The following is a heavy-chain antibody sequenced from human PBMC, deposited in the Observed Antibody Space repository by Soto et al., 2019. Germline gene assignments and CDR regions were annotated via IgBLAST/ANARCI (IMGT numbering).Heavy chain of an antibody. CDR1: GFTVSNNY. V-gene: IGHV3-66*01. D-gene: IGHD2-15*01. CDR3: ARDLRLCFGDSDRLY. CDR2: IYTGGST. Sequence: GGSLRLSCAASGFTVSNNYMSWVRQAPGKGLEWISVIYTGGSTYYADSVRGRFTISRDNSKNTLYLQMNSLRAEDTAVYYCARDLRLCFGDSDRLYWGQGTLVTVSS. J-gene: IGHJ4*01.